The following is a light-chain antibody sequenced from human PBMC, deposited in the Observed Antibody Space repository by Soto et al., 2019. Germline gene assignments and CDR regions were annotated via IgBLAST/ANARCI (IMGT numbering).Light chain of an antibody. CDR1: QGIRDD. V-gene: IGKV1-17*01. CDR2: DAS. Sequence: DIQMTQSPSSLSASVGDRVTITCRASQGIRDDLGWYQQKPGKAPKLLIYDASSLESGVPSRFSGSGSGTEFTLTISSLQPDDSATYYCQQYNSYSRTFGQGTKVDIK. J-gene: IGKJ1*01. CDR3: QQYNSYSRT.